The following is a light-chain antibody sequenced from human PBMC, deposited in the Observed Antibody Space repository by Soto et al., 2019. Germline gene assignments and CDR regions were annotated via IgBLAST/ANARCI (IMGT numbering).Light chain of an antibody. Sequence: EIVLTQSPGTLSLSPGERATLSCRASQSFSSNYLAWYQQKPGQAPRLLIYAASSRATGIPDRFSGSGSGTYFTLTISRLEPEDFAVYYCQQYGSSRTFGQGTKVEIK. CDR2: AAS. V-gene: IGKV3-20*01. CDR1: QSFSSNY. J-gene: IGKJ1*01. CDR3: QQYGSSRT.